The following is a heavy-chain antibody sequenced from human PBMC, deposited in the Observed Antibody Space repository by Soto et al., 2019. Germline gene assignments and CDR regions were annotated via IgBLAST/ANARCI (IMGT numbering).Heavy chain of an antibody. CDR2: IYSGGST. CDR3: ATDARGGSGY. Sequence: GGSLRLSCSASGFTFSSYAMHWVRQAPGKGLEWVSVIYSGGSTYYADSVKGRFTISRDNSKNTLYLQMNSLRAEDTAVYYCATDARGGSGYWGQGTLVTVSS. J-gene: IGHJ4*02. V-gene: IGHV3-53*01. CDR1: GFTFSSYA. D-gene: IGHD1-26*01.